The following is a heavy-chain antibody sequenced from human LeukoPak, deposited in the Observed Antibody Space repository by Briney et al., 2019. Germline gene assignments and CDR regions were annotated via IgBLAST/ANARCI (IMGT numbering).Heavy chain of an antibody. D-gene: IGHD2-21*02. CDR3: ATNTHIVVVTSIQTAFDI. Sequence: GGSLRLSCAASGFTFSTYAMTWVRQAPGKGLEWVSAITASGGSTYYADSVKGRFTISRDNSKNTLYLQMNSLRAEDSALYYCATNTHIVVVTSIQTAFDIWGQGTMVTVSS. V-gene: IGHV3-23*01. CDR2: ITASGGST. J-gene: IGHJ3*02. CDR1: GFTFSTYA.